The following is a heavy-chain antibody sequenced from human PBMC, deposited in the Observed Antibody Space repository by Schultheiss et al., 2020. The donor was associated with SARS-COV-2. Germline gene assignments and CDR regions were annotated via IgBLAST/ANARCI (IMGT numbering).Heavy chain of an antibody. V-gene: IGHV4-34*01. D-gene: IGHD4-17*01. J-gene: IGHJ4*02. CDR3: ARDVTSVTTAKYDY. CDR2: INHSGST. CDR1: GGSFSGYY. Sequence: SETLSLTCAVYGGSFSGYYWSWIRQPPGKGLEWIGEINHSGSTNYNPSLKSRVTISVDTSKNQFSLKLSSVTAADTAVYYCARDVTSVTTAKYDYWGQGTLVTVSS.